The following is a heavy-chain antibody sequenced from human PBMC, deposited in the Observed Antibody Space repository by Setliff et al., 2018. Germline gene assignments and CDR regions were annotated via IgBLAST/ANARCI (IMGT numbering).Heavy chain of an antibody. CDR2: INPNSGGT. J-gene: IGHJ4*02. D-gene: IGHD1-26*01. CDR1: GYTFTGYY. Sequence: GASVKVSCKASGYTFTGYYMHWVRQAPGQGLEWMGWINPNSGGTNYAQKFQGRVTMTRDTSTSTVYMELSSLRSEDTAVYYCARSIVGATGGYFDYWGQGSLVTVSS. V-gene: IGHV1-2*02. CDR3: ARSIVGATGGYFDY.